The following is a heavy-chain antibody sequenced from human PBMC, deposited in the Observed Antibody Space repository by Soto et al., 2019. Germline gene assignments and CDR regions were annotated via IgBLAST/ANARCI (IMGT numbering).Heavy chain of an antibody. CDR1: GFTFSNYW. CDR3: ARGIDFYFDL. V-gene: IGHV3-74*01. Sequence: EVQLVESGGDLVQPGGSLSLSCVASGFTFSNYWMHWVRQAPGEGLEWVSRINSDESSRAYADSVKGRFISSRDNDKNSLSLEMNSLRAEDTAVYYCARGIDFYFDLWGRGTLVTVSS. CDR2: INSDESSR. J-gene: IGHJ2*01.